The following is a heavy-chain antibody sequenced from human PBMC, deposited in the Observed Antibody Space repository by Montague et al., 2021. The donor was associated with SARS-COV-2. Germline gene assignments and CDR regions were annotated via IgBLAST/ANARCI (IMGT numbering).Heavy chain of an antibody. Sequence: SETLSLTCAVSGGSLNSSNWCSWVRHPPGKRLECIEDIYHSGSTYYHPSLKSRITISVDKSKNQFSLKLSSVTAADTAVYYCASRGAGWFGSNPERLDYWGQGTLVTVSS. CDR1: GGSLNSSNW. V-gene: IGHV4-4*02. CDR3: ASRGAGWFGSNPERLDY. D-gene: IGHD3-10*01. CDR2: IYHSGST. J-gene: IGHJ4*02.